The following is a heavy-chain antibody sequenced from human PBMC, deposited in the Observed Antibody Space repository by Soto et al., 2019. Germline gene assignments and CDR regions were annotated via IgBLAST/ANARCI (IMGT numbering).Heavy chain of an antibody. V-gene: IGHV4-39*01. CDR3: ARQGSY. Sequence: SETLSLTCSVSGGSIGSSSYYFGWIRQPPGKGLEWIGSLYYTGTTNYNSSLKSRVTISADKSQNQFSLRLSSVTAADTAVYYCARQGSYWGQGALVTVSS. CDR2: LYYTGTT. J-gene: IGHJ4*02. CDR1: GGSIGSSSYY.